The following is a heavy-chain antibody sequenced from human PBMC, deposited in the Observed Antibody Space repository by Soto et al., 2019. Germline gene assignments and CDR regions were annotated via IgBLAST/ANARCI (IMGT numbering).Heavy chain of an antibody. CDR3: ARDTRGYYGSGSNWFDP. V-gene: IGHV4-38-2*02. D-gene: IGHD3-10*01. J-gene: IGHJ5*02. CDR2: IYHSGST. Sequence: SETLSLTCAVSGYSISSGYYWGWIRQPQGKGLEWIGSIYHSGSTYYNPSLKSRVTISVDTSKNQFSLKLSSVTAADTAVYYCARDTRGYYGSGSNWFDPWGQGTLVTVSS. CDR1: GYSISSGYY.